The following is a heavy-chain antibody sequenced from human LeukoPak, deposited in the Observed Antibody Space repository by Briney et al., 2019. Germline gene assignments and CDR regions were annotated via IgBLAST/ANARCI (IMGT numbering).Heavy chain of an antibody. V-gene: IGHV4-39*01. CDR3: ARQGLDGGAFY. J-gene: IGHJ4*02. Sequence: SETLSLTCTVSGGSISSSSYYWGWIRQPPGKGLEWIGSIYYSGSTYYNPSLKSRVTISVDTSKNQFSLKLSSVTAADTAVYYCARQGLDGGAFYWGQGTLVTVPS. CDR2: IYYSGST. D-gene: IGHD4-23*01. CDR1: GGSISSSSYY.